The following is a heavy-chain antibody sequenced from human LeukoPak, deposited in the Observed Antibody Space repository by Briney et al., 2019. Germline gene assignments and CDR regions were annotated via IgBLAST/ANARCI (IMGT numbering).Heavy chain of an antibody. Sequence: TGGSLRLSCVASGFTFDDYAMHWVRQAPGKGLEWVSDIIWNGGRTGYADSVKGRFTISRDNAKNSLYLQMNNLRPEDTALYYCAKASGYSFGHFDYWGQGTLVTVSS. J-gene: IGHJ4*02. CDR3: AKASGYSFGHFDY. CDR2: IIWNGGRT. CDR1: GFTFDDYA. V-gene: IGHV3-9*01. D-gene: IGHD5-18*01.